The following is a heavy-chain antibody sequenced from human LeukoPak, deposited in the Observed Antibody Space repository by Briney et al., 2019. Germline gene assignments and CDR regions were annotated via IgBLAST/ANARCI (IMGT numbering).Heavy chain of an antibody. CDR3: ARGLRYFDWLLYQDNWFDP. J-gene: IGHJ5*02. V-gene: IGHV4-30-4*01. Sequence: SQTLSLTCTVSGGSISSGDYYWSWIRQPPGKGLEWIGYIYYSGSTYYNPSLKSRVTISVDTSKNQFSLKLSSVTAADTAVYYCARGLRYFDWLLYQDNWFDPWGQETLVTASS. D-gene: IGHD3-9*01. CDR2: IYYSGST. CDR1: GGSISSGDYY.